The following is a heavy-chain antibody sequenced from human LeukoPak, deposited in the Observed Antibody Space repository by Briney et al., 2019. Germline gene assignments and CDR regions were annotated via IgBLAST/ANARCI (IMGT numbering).Heavy chain of an antibody. D-gene: IGHD1-7*01. V-gene: IGHV1-8*03. CDR2: MNRNTGHT. J-gene: IGHJ6*03. CDR1: GYTFTRYD. CDR3: ARGGITGTDAEYYYYYMDV. Sequence: GASVKVSCKTSGYTFTRYDINWVRQATGQRLEWMGWMNRNTGHTAYAPKFQGRVTFTRNTSVSTAYMELDILISEDSAVYFCARGGITGTDAEYYYYYMDVWGKGTTVIVSS.